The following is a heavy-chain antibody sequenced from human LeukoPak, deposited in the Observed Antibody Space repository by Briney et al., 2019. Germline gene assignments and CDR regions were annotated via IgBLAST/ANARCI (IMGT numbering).Heavy chain of an antibody. V-gene: IGHV3-15*01. CDR3: TTDPPLISGYFDY. D-gene: IGHD2-8*01. CDR2: IKSKADGGTT. CDR1: GFTFSSYA. J-gene: IGHJ4*02. Sequence: PGGSLRLSCAASGFTFSSYAMSWVRQAPGKGLEWVGRIKSKADGGTTDYAAPVKGRFTISRDDSKNTLYLQVNSLKTEDTAVYYCTTDPPLISGYFDYWGQGTLVTVSS.